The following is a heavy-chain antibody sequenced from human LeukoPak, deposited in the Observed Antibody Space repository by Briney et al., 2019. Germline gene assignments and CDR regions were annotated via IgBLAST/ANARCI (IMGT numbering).Heavy chain of an antibody. CDR1: GFTFSSYG. J-gene: IGHJ4*02. Sequence: PGGSLRLSCAASGFTFSSYGMHWVRQAPGKGLEWVAVISYDGSNKYYAGSVKGRFTISRDNSKNTLYLQMNSLRAEDTAVYYCAKDFSRYFDWLLWLGFVDYWGQGTLVTVSS. CDR3: AKDFSRYFDWLLWLGFVDY. CDR2: ISYDGSNK. D-gene: IGHD3-9*01. V-gene: IGHV3-30*18.